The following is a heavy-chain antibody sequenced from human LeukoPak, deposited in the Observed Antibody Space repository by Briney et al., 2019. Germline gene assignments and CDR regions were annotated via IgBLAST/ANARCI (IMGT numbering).Heavy chain of an antibody. J-gene: IGHJ4*02. CDR2: ISPNNGST. D-gene: IGHD3-16*01. CDR3: ARLYTNYFDS. CDR1: GYTFISYG. V-gene: IGHV1-18*04. Sequence: ASVKVSCKASGYTFISYGISWVRQAPGQGLEWMGRISPNNGSTNDAQKFQGRVTMTTDTSTSTAYMELRSLRSDDTAMHYCARLYTNYFDSWGQGTLVTVSS.